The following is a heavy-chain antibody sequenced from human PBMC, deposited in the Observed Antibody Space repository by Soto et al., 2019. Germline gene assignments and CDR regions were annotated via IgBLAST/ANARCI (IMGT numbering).Heavy chain of an antibody. Sequence: SETLSLTCAVYGGSFTGYYWSWIRQPPGKGLEWIGEINQSGNTNYNPSLKSRVVISVDTSKNQLSLNLSSVTAADTAMYYCARHHVRGRTIAGAAEFWGQGTLVTVSS. CDR2: INQSGNT. V-gene: IGHV4-34*01. J-gene: IGHJ4*02. CDR3: ARHHVRGRTIAGAAEF. CDR1: GGSFTGYY. D-gene: IGHD6-13*01.